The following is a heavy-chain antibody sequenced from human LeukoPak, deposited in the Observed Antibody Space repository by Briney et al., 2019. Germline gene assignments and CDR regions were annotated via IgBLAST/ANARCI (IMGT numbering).Heavy chain of an antibody. V-gene: IGHV4-30-4*01. D-gene: IGHD3-22*01. J-gene: IGHJ5*02. Sequence: SETLSLTCTVSGGSISSGDYYWSWIRQPPGKGLEWIAYMYYSGSTYYNPSLKSRVTMSADTSKNQLSLKLSSVTAADTAVCYCARPYYYDSRIDPWGQRILVTVSS. CDR1: GGSISSGDYY. CDR2: MYYSGST. CDR3: ARPYYYDSRIDP.